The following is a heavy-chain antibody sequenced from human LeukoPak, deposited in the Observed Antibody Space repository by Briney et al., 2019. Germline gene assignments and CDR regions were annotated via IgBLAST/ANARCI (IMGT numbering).Heavy chain of an antibody. D-gene: IGHD5-24*01. Sequence: ASVKVSCKASGYTFTGYYMHWVRQAPGQGLEWMGWINPNSGGTNYAQKFQGWVTMTRDTSISTAYMELSRLRSDDTAVYYCARDHSLQSENYFDYWGQGTLVTVSS. V-gene: IGHV1-2*04. CDR3: ARDHSLQSENYFDY. CDR1: GYTFTGYY. CDR2: INPNSGGT. J-gene: IGHJ4*02.